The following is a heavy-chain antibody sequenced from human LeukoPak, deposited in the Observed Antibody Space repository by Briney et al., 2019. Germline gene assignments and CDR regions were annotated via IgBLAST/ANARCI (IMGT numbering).Heavy chain of an antibody. D-gene: IGHD3-10*01. Sequence: PGGSLRLSCAASGFIFSTYEMNWVRQAPGKGLEWVSSITSGGSTIYYADSVKGRFTISRDNSKNTLYLQMNSLRAEDTAVYYCARGRSGSYPLYYYYYYGMDVWGQGTTVTVSS. CDR2: ITSGGSTI. CDR1: GFIFSTYE. CDR3: ARGRSGSYPLYYYYYYGMDV. J-gene: IGHJ6*02. V-gene: IGHV3-48*03.